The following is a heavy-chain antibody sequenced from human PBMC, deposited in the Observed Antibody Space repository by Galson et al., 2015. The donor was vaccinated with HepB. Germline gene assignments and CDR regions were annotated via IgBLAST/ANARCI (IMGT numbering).Heavy chain of an antibody. CDR1: GYSFPSFW. Sequence: GAEVQKPGESLKISCQGSGYSFPSFWIASLRQMPGKGLEWMGVIFPAVTYTTSSPFSQAQITTPADKSVNTAYLQLSSLKASDTAMYYCARPPSDNGGFSHYYDSWGQGTLVTVSS. J-gene: IGHJ4*02. D-gene: IGHD1-14*01. CDR2: IFPAVTYT. CDR3: ARPPSDNGGFSHYYDS. V-gene: IGHV5-51*01.